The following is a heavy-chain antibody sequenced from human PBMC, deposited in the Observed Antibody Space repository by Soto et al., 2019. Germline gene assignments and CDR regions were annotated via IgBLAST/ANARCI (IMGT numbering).Heavy chain of an antibody. CDR1: GGSFSGYY. D-gene: IGHD1-7*01. CDR3: ARGKNYGSPFAY. J-gene: IGHJ4*02. CDR2: INHSGST. V-gene: IGHV4-34*01. Sequence: QVQLQQWGAGLLKPSETLSLTCAVYGGSFSGYYWSWIRQPPGKGLEWIGEINHSGSTNYNPSLKSRVTISVDTSKNQFSLKLSSVTAADTAVYYCARGKNYGSPFAYWGQGTLVTVSS.